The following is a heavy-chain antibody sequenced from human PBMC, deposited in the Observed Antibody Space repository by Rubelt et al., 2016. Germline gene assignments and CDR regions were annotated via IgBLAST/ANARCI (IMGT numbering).Heavy chain of an antibody. V-gene: IGHV3-30*04. Sequence: AASGFTFSSYAMHWVRQAPGKGPEWVAVISYDGSEIYYADTVKGRFTISRDYSKNTLFLQMDSLIPDETAVYYCARMGKHYYDSSGGYWGQGTLVTVSS. CDR1: GFTFSSYA. CDR2: ISYDGSEI. D-gene: IGHD3-22*01. CDR3: ARMGKHYYDSSGGY. J-gene: IGHJ4*02.